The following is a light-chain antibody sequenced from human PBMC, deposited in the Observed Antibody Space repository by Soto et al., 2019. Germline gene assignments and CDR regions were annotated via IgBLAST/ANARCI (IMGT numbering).Light chain of an antibody. V-gene: IGLV2-14*01. CDR1: SSDVGGYNY. CDR3: SSYTSSTLGV. CDR2: DVS. Sequence: QSVLTQPASVSGSPGQSITISCTGTSSDVGGYNYVSWYQQHPGKAPKLMIYDVSNRPSGVSNRFSGSKSGNTASLTISGLQDEDEADYYCSSYTSSTLGVFGTGTKLTVL. J-gene: IGLJ1*01.